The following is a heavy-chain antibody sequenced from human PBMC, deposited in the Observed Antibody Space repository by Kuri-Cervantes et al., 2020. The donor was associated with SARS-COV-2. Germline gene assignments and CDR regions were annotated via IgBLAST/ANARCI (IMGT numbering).Heavy chain of an antibody. D-gene: IGHD3-3*01. CDR2: IYYSGST. J-gene: IGHJ6*02. CDR3: ARAGVGDFWSGYYGMDV. V-gene: IGHV4-39*01. Sequence: ESLKIPCTVSGGPISSSSYYWGWIRQPPGKGLEWIGSIYYSGSTYYNPSLKSRVTISVNTSKNQFSLKLSSVTAADTAVYYCARAGVGDFWSGYYGMDVWGQGTTVTVSS. CDR1: GGPISSSSYY.